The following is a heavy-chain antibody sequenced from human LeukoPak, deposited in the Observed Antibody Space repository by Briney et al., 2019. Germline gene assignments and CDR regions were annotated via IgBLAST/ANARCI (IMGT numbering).Heavy chain of an antibody. CDR2: IYYTGST. Sequence: SETLSLTCNVSGGSISNYYWTWIRQPPGKGLEWIGYIYYTGSTNYNPSLKSRVTISVDTSKNQFSLKLSSVTAADTAVYYCARHVKARYYYYYMDVWGKGTTVTISS. D-gene: IGHD2/OR15-2a*01. V-gene: IGHV4-59*08. J-gene: IGHJ6*03. CDR3: ARHVKARYYYYYMDV. CDR1: GGSISNYY.